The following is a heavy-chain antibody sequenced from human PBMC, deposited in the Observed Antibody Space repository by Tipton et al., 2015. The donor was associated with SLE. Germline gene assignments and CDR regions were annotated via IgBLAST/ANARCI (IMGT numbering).Heavy chain of an antibody. CDR3: TNGVGK. CDR2: ISGNADRR. D-gene: IGHD1-14*01. CDR1: GLTFDYYA. V-gene: IGHV3-9*01. Sequence: SLRLSCAPSGLTFDYYAMHWVRQGPGKGLEWVSGISGNADRRDYADSVKGRFTISRDNAKTSLFLQMNSLRVEGTALYYCTNGVGKWGQGTLVTVSS. J-gene: IGHJ4*02.